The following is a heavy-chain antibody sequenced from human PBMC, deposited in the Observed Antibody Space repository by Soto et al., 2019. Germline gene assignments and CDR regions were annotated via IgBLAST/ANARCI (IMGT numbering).Heavy chain of an antibody. V-gene: IGHV1-69*01. CDR3: AIYCSSTSCYPEEFDY. Sequence: QVQLVQSGAEVKKPGSSVKVSCKASGGTFSSYAISWVRQAPGQGLEWMGGIIPIFGTANYAQKFQGRVTITADESTSTAYMEQSSLRSEDTAVYYCAIYCSSTSCYPEEFDYWGQGTLVTVSS. CDR2: IIPIFGTA. J-gene: IGHJ4*02. CDR1: GGTFSSYA. D-gene: IGHD2-2*01.